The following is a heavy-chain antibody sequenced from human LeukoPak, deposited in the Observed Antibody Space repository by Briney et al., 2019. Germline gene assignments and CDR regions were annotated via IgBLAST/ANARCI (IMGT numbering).Heavy chain of an antibody. CDR2: VSVSGDIS. CDR1: GFTFSSFA. D-gene: IGHD2-15*01. Sequence: GGSLRLSCAASGFTFSSFAMSWVRQAPEKGLEWVSAVSVSGDISYYADSVKGRFTISRDNSKNTLYLQMNSLRAEDTAVYYCAKGYCSGGSCYRGDYYYGIDVWGQGTTVTVSS. V-gene: IGHV3-23*01. CDR3: AKGYCSGGSCYRGDYYYGIDV. J-gene: IGHJ6*02.